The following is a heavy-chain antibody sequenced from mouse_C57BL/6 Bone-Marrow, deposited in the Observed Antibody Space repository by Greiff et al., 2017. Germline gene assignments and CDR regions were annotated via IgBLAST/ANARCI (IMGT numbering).Heavy chain of an antibody. CDR2: TSYSGST. Sequence: EVQLQESGPGLAKPSQTLSLTCSVTGYSITSDYWNLIRKFPGHKLEYMGYTSYSGSTYYNPSLTSRIPITQDTSKHQYYLQLNSVTTEDTATYYFARRGDCGDFDVWGTGTTVTVSS. V-gene: IGHV3-8*01. J-gene: IGHJ1*03. CDR3: ARRGDCGDFDV. CDR1: GYSITSDY.